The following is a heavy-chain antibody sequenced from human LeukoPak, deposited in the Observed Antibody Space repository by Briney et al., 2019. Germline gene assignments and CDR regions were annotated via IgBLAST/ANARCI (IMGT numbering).Heavy chain of an antibody. CDR3: ATDVTGSEDR. Sequence: GGSLRLSCVVSGFLFGNFWMHWVRQVPGKGLVWVARMDTDGRTTDYADSVKGRFTISRDNARNTLYLQMRSLRADDTALYYCATDVTGSEDRWGQGTLVTVSS. CDR1: GFLFGNFW. J-gene: IGHJ5*02. D-gene: IGHD6-25*01. V-gene: IGHV3-74*01. CDR2: MDTDGRTT.